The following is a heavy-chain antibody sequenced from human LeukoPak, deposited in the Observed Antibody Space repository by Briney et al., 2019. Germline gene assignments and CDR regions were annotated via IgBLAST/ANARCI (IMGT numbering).Heavy chain of an antibody. CDR2: ISYDGSNK. CDR1: GFTFSSYA. J-gene: IGHJ4*02. CDR3: ARAGSYSGPRGYYFDY. D-gene: IGHD1-26*01. V-gene: IGHV3-30-3*01. Sequence: GGSLRLSCAAPGFTFSSYAMQWVRQTPGKGLGWVAVISYDGSNKYYADSVKGRFTISRDNSKNTLYLQMNSLRAEDTAVYYCARAGSYSGPRGYYFDYWGQGTLVTVSS.